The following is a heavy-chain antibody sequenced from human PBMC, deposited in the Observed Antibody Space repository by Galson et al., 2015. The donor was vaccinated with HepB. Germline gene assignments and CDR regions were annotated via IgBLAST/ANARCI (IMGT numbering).Heavy chain of an antibody. V-gene: IGHV1-69*13. CDR3: ARDPGGGYPYGPLDY. Sequence: SVKVSCKASGGTFSSYAISWVRQAPGQGLEWMGGIIPIFGTANYAQKFQGRVTITADESTSTAYMELSSLRSEDTAVYYCARDPGGGYPYGPLDYWGQGTLVTVSS. D-gene: IGHD3-22*01. J-gene: IGHJ4*02. CDR1: GGTFSSYA. CDR2: IIPIFGTA.